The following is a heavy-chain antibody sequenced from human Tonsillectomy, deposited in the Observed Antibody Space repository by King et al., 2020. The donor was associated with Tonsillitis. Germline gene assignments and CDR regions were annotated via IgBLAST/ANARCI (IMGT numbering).Heavy chain of an antibody. J-gene: IGHJ6*02. V-gene: IGHV1-2*02. CDR2: INPNNGGT. CDR1: GYTFTGYY. D-gene: IGHD2-2*01. CDR3: VRDRCTSTTCLDYYGMDV. Sequence: VQLVQSGAEVKKPGASVKVSCKASGYTFTGYYIHWVRQAPGQGLEWMGWINPNNGGTNYPQKFQGRVTMTGDTSVSPAYMELSRLRSDDTALYYCVRDRCTSTTCLDYYGMDVWGQGTTVTVSS.